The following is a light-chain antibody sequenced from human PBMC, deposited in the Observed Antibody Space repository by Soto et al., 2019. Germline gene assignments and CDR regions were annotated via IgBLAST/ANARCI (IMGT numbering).Light chain of an antibody. CDR3: CSHAGSYTFRV. Sequence: QSVLTPPRSVSGSPGQSVTISCTGTSSDVGGSDYVSWFQHYPGKGPKLLIYDVTRRPSGVPDRFSGSKSGNTASLTTSGLXVEDEADYYCCSHAGSYTFRVFGTGTKVTVL. CDR1: SSDVGGSDY. J-gene: IGLJ1*01. V-gene: IGLV2-11*01. CDR2: DVT.